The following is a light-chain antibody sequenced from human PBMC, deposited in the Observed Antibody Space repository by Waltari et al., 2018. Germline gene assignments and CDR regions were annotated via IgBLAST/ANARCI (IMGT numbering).Light chain of an antibody. CDR3: NCRDSSGNHR. CDR2: GRN. Sequence: SSELTQDPAVSVAVGPTVRITCQGDSLKTYFASWDQQKPGQAPLLVIYGRNDRPSGIPDRCFGASTGDKSSLTITGAQAEDEADYFCNCRDSSGNHRFGGGTKLTVL. CDR1: SLKTYF. J-gene: IGLJ2*01. V-gene: IGLV3-19*01.